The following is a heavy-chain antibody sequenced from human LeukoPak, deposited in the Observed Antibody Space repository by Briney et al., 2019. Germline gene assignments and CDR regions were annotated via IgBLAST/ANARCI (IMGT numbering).Heavy chain of an antibody. D-gene: IGHD3-22*01. CDR3: ARGLLRLYFDY. Sequence: SQTLSLTCTVSGGSISSAAYYWSWIRQPPGKGLEWIGYIFYSGSTYYNPSLKSRVTISVDTSKNQFSLKLSSVTAADTAVYYCARGLLRLYFDYWGQGTLVTVSS. J-gene: IGHJ4*02. CDR1: GGSISSAAYY. CDR2: IFYSGST. V-gene: IGHV4-30-4*08.